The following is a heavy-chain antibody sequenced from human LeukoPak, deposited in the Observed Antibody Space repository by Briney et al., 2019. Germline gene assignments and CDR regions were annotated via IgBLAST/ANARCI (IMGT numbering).Heavy chain of an antibody. Sequence: GGSLRLSCAASAFTFNSFAMHWVRLAPGKGLEWVAAISYDAENEFYADSVRGRFAISRDNSENTLHLQLDSLRAEDTGVFYSARARCSSTDCPPDYWGQGTLVTVSS. CDR2: ISYDAENE. V-gene: IGHV3-30*08. CDR1: AFTFNSFA. CDR3: ARARCSSTDCPPDY. J-gene: IGHJ4*02. D-gene: IGHD2-2*01.